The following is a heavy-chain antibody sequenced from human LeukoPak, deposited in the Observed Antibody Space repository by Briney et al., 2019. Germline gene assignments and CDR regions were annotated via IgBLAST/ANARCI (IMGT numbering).Heavy chain of an antibody. V-gene: IGHV3-21*01. CDR1: GFTFSSYW. Sequence: PGGSLRLSCAASGFTFSSYWMHWVRQAPGEGLEWVSSISSSSSYIYYADSVQGRFTISRDNAMNSLYLHINTLRAEDTAVYYCARESGSSNSLDIWGQGTMVTVSS. CDR2: ISSSSSYI. J-gene: IGHJ3*02. CDR3: ARESGSSNSLDI. D-gene: IGHD6-6*01.